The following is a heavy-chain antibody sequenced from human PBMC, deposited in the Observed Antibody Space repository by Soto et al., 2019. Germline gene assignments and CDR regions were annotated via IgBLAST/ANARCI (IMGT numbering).Heavy chain of an antibody. J-gene: IGHJ6*02. CDR1: GGSIISSSYY. CDR3: ARQRGESTRADV. CDR2: IYYSGST. D-gene: IGHD2-2*01. V-gene: IGHV4-39*01. Sequence: SETLSLTGTVSGGSIISSSYYWGWIRQPPGKGLEWIGSIYYSGSTYYNPSLKSRVTISVDTSKNQFSLKLSSVTAEDTAVYYCARQRGESTRADVWGQRTTLTLSS.